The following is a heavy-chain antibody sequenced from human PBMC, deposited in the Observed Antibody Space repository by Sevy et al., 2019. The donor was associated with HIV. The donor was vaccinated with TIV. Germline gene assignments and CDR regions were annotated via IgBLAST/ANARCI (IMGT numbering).Heavy chain of an antibody. CDR1: GFTFSSYS. J-gene: IGHJ3*02. Sequence: GGSLRLSCAASGFTFSSYSMNWVRQAPGKGLEWVSYISSSSSTIYYADSVKGRFTISRDNAKNPLYLQMNSLRDEDTAVYYCARGLLLWFGESMINDAFDIWGQGTMVTVSS. CDR3: ARGLLLWFGESMINDAFDI. V-gene: IGHV3-48*02. CDR2: ISSSSSTI. D-gene: IGHD3-10*01.